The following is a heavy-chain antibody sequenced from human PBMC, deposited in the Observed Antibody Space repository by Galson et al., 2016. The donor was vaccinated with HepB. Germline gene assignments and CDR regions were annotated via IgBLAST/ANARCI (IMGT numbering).Heavy chain of an antibody. Sequence: SLRLSCAASGFTFRNYAMSWVRQAPGKGLEWVPGISGSGISTYYADSVKGRFTISRDNSKNTVSLQMNSLRVEDTAVYYCAKEVEGKGAFDIWGQGTMVTVSS. J-gene: IGHJ3*02. D-gene: IGHD5-24*01. CDR2: ISGSGIST. CDR3: AKEVEGKGAFDI. V-gene: IGHV3-23*01. CDR1: GFTFRNYA.